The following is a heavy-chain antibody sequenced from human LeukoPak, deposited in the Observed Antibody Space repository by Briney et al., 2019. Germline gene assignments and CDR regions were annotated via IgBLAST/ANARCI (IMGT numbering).Heavy chain of an antibody. CDR2: ISSSSSYI. Sequence: GGSLGLSCAASGFTFSSYSMNWVRQAPGKGLEWVSSISSSSSYIYYADSVKGRFTISWANAKNSLYLQMNSLRAEDTVVYYCVYELAGDTVDYWGQGTLVTVSS. J-gene: IGHJ4*02. CDR3: VYELAGDTVDY. V-gene: IGHV3-21*01. D-gene: IGHD7-27*01. CDR1: GFTFSSYS.